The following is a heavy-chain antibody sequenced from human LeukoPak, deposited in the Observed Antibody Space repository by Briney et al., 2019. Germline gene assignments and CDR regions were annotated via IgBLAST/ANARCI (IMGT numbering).Heavy chain of an antibody. Sequence: ASVKVSCKASGGTFSSYAFSWVRQAPGQGLEWMGWMNPNSGNTGYAQKFQGRVTMTRNTSISTAYMELSSLRSEDTAVYYCARGGLRYFDWLTEIDYWGQGTLVTVSS. CDR2: MNPNSGNT. J-gene: IGHJ4*02. CDR3: ARGGLRYFDWLTEIDY. D-gene: IGHD3-9*01. V-gene: IGHV1-8*02. CDR1: GGTFSSYA.